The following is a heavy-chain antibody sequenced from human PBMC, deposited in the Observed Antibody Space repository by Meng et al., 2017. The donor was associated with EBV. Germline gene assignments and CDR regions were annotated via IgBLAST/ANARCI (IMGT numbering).Heavy chain of an antibody. CDR3: ASESGRGYTPDY. V-gene: IGHV1-69*01. CDR1: GGPFRNYA. Sequence: QVQLVQSAAEVKRPGDSVKGSCKTSGGPFRNYAISWVRQAPGQGLEWLGGFLPTLGAPNYAQKFHGRVSITADESTSTHYMDLSSLRSEDTAVYYCASESGRGYTPDYWGQGTLVTVSS. D-gene: IGHD3-10*01. CDR2: FLPTLGAP. J-gene: IGHJ4*02.